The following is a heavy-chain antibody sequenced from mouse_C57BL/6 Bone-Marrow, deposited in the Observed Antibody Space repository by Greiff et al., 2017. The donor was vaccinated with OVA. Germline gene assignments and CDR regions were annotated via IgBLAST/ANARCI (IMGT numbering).Heavy chain of an antibody. J-gene: IGHJ4*01. CDR3: ARRYGSSYRAMDY. Sequence: VQLQQPGAELVKPGASVTLSCKASGYTFTSYWMHWVKQRPGRGLEWIGRIDPNSGGTKYNEKFKSKATLTVDKPSSTAYMQLSSLTSEDSAVDYCARRYGSSYRAMDYWGQGTSVTVSS. CDR2: IDPNSGGT. D-gene: IGHD1-1*01. V-gene: IGHV1-72*01. CDR1: GYTFTSYW.